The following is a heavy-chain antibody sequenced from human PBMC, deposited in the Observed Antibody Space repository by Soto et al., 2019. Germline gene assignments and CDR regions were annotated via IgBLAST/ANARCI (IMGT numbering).Heavy chain of an antibody. J-gene: IGHJ4*02. V-gene: IGHV4-39*01. CDR3: ASQRTTVITQAYFDH. Sequence: KPSETLSLTCTVSGGSVTNSSYYWGWIRQSPGKGLEWIGSVYYRGRSYSKSSVKSRVTISVDTSKNQFSLNLNSVTASDTAAYFCASQRTTVITQAYFDHWGTGALVTVSS. D-gene: IGHD4-4*01. CDR1: GGSVTNSSYY. CDR2: VYYRGRS.